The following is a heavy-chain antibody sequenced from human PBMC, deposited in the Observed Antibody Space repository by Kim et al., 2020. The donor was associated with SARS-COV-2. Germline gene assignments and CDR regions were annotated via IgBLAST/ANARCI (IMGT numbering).Heavy chain of an antibody. D-gene: IGHD3-16*02. V-gene: IGHV1-18*01. CDR3: ARVGPYTPTYYDYIWGSYRYPSGFDY. Sequence: ASVKVSCKASGYTFTSYGISWVRQAPGQGLEWMGWISAYNGNTNYAQKLQGRVTMTTDTSTSTAYMELRSLRSDDTAVYYCARVGPYTPTYYDYIWGSYRYPSGFDYWGQGTLVTVSS. CDR1: GYTFTSYG. J-gene: IGHJ4*02. CDR2: ISAYNGNT.